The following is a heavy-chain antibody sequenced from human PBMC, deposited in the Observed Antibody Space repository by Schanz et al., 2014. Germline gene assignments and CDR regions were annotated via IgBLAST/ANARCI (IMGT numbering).Heavy chain of an antibody. CDR2: INSVGSNT. V-gene: IGHV3-74*01. D-gene: IGHD2-2*01. J-gene: IGHJ4*02. Sequence: EVQLVQSGGGLVQPGGSLRLSCAASGFTFSSHWMHWVRQDPGKGLVWVARINSVGSNTDYADSVTGRFTISRDNAKNTVYLQMNSLRPGDTAVYYCARESSNDIVLVPGAVFDHWGQGILVAGSS. CDR1: GFTFSSHW. CDR3: ARESSNDIVLVPGAVFDH.